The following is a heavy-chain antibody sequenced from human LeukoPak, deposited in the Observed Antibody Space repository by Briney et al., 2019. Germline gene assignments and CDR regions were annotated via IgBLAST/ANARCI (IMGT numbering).Heavy chain of an antibody. CDR3: ARGSHCDGGRCFFEY. V-gene: IGHV3-21*01. J-gene: IGHJ4*02. D-gene: IGHD2-15*01. CDR1: GFTFSNYV. Sequence: GGSLRLSCAASGFTFSNYVMNWVRQAPGKGLEWVSSISSSSTYIFYADSMKGRFTISRDNAKSSLYLQMNSLRAEDTAVYYCARGSHCDGGRCFFEYWGQGTLVTVSS. CDR2: ISSSSTYI.